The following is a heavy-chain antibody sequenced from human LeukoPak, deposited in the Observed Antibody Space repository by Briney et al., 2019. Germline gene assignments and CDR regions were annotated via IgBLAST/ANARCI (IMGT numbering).Heavy chain of an antibody. CDR1: GGSISSYW. Sequence: SETLSLTCTVSGGSISSYWWSWIRQPPGKGLEWIGYVYYSGSAHYNPSLKSRVTISVDTSKSQFSLKMSSLTAADTAVYYCASAIFVENAFDIWGQGTMVTVSS. D-gene: IGHD3-3*01. J-gene: IGHJ3*02. V-gene: IGHV4-59*01. CDR2: VYYSGSA. CDR3: ASAIFVENAFDI.